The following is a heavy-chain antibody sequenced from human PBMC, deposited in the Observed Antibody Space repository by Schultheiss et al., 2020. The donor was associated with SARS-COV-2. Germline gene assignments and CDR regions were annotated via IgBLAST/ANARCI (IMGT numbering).Heavy chain of an antibody. J-gene: IGHJ4*02. V-gene: IGHV4-34*01. CDR3: ATPYGDYYTFDY. Sequence: SETLSLTCAAYGGSFSAYTWSWIRQPPGEGLEWIGDIDQYGRTNYNPSLKSRLTMSVDTSKSQFSLNLGSVTAADTAVYYCATPYGDYYTFDYWGQGTLVTVSS. CDR2: IDQYGRT. D-gene: IGHD4-17*01. CDR1: GGSFSAYT.